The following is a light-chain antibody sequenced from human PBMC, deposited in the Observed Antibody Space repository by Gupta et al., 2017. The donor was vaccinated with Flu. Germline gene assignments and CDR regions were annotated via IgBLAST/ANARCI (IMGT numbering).Light chain of an antibody. CDR2: LGS. CDR1: QSLLHSNGYNY. CDR3: MQALQTPLT. J-gene: IGKJ4*01. V-gene: IGKV2-28*01. Sequence: DIVMTQSPLSLPVTPGEPASISCRPSQSLLHSNGYNYLDWYLQKPGQSPQLLIYLGSSRASGVPDRFSGSGSGTDFILKISRVEAEDVGVYYCMQALQTPLTFGGGTKVEIK.